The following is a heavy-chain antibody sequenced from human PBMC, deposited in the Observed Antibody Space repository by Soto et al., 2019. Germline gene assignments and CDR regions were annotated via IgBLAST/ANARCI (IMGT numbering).Heavy chain of an antibody. CDR3: ARTGAYDFWSGYSYYYYYGMDV. J-gene: IGHJ6*01. V-gene: IGHV3-30-3*01. CDR2: ISYDGSNK. CDR1: GFTFSSYA. D-gene: IGHD3-3*01. Sequence: QVQLVESGGGVVQPGRSLRLSCAASGFTFSSYAMHWVRQAPGKGLEWVAVISYDGSNKYYADSVKGRFTISRDNSKNTLYLQMNSLRAEDTAVYYCARTGAYDFWSGYSYYYYYGMDVW.